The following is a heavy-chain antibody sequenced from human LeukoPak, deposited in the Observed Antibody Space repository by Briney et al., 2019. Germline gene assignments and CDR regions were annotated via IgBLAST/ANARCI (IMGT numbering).Heavy chain of an antibody. CDR2: INPNSGGT. CDR1: GYTFTGYY. CDR3: ARENWNDVHYYYYYMDV. J-gene: IGHJ6*03. V-gene: IGHV1-2*06. D-gene: IGHD1-1*01. Sequence: GASVKVSCKASGYTFTGYYMHWVRQAPGQGLEWMGRINPNSGGTNYAQKFQGRVTMTRDTSISTAYMELSRLRSDDTAVYYCARENWNDVHYYYYYMDVWGKGTTVTVSS.